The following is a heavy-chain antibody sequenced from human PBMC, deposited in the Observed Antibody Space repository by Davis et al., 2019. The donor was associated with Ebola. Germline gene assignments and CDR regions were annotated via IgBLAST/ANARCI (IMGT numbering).Heavy chain of an antibody. Sequence: GESLKISCATSGFTFSTYWMSWVRQAPGKGLEWVANIKTDGSEEHYVDSVKGRFTMSRDNAKNSLYLQLDSLRDEDTAVYYCARWGLRGNFDSWSGSDYYFDYWGQGTLVTVSS. J-gene: IGHJ4*02. D-gene: IGHD3-3*01. CDR3: ARWGLRGNFDSWSGSDYYFDY. CDR2: IKTDGSEE. CDR1: GFTFSTYW. V-gene: IGHV3-7*01.